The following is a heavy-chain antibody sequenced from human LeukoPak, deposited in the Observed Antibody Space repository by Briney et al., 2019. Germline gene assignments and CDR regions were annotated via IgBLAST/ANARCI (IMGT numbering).Heavy chain of an antibody. J-gene: IGHJ6*03. V-gene: IGHV1-18*04. D-gene: IGHD2-15*01. CDR3: ARIHSFYYYYMDV. CDR2: ISAYNGNT. Sequence: ASVKVSCKASGYSFTNYFIFWVRQAPGQGLDWMGWISAYNGNTNYAQKLQGRVTMTTDTSTSTAYMELRSLRSDDTAVYYCARIHSFYYYYMDVWGKGTTVTVSS. CDR1: GYSFTNYF.